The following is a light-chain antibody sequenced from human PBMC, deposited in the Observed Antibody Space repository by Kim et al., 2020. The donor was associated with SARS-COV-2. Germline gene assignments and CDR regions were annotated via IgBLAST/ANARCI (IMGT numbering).Light chain of an antibody. CDR1: SANIGNNY. CDR3: GTWDRTLGVVV. V-gene: IGLV1-51*01. CDR2: ENI. J-gene: IGLJ2*01. Sequence: GQQGSISCSGNSANIGNNYVSGYQRLPGTAPQLLIFENIRRPSGIPDRFSGAKSGTAATLAITGLQTGDEADYFCGTWDRTLGVVVFGGGTKVTVL.